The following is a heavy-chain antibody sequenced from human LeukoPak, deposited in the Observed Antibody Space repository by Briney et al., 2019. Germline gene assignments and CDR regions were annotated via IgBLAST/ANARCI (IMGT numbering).Heavy chain of an antibody. D-gene: IGHD3-10*01. J-gene: IGHJ6*02. CDR3: ARDDGFYGMDV. Sequence: GGSLRLSCAASGFTFSSYAMSWVRQAPGKGLEWVAVIWYDGSKKYYADSVKGRFTISRDNSKNTLYVQMNSLRAEDTAVYYCARDDGFYGMDVWGQGTTVTVSS. CDR1: GFTFSSYA. V-gene: IGHV3-33*08. CDR2: IWYDGSKK.